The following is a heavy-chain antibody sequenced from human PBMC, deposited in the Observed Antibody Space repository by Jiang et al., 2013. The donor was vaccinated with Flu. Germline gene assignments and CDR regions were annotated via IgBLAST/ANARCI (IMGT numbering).Heavy chain of an antibody. V-gene: IGHV5-51*03. CDR1: GYTFTSYW. J-gene: IGHJ4*02. CDR2: IYPGDSDT. CDR3: ALPYNSGWFFDY. D-gene: IGHD6-19*01. Sequence: GAEVKKPGESLKISCKGSGYTFTSYWIGWMRQMPGKGLEWMGVIYPGDSDTRYSPSFQGQVTISADKSIRTAYLQWSSLKASDTAIYYCALPYNSGWFFDYWGQGTLVTVSS.